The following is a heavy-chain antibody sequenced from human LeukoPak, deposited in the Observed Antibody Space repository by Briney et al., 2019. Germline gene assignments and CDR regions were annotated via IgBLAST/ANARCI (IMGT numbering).Heavy chain of an antibody. V-gene: IGHV3-48*01. J-gene: IGHJ6*03. CDR3: ARDWHYYGSGSYYDYYYYYYMDV. Sequence: GGSXRLSCAASGFTFSSYWMSWVRQAPGKGREGGSYISSSSSTIYYADSVKGRFTISRDNDKNSLYLQMNSLRAEDTAVYYCARDWHYYGSGSYYDYYYYYYMDVWGKGTTVTVSS. CDR1: GFTFSSYW. CDR2: ISSSSSTI. D-gene: IGHD3-10*01.